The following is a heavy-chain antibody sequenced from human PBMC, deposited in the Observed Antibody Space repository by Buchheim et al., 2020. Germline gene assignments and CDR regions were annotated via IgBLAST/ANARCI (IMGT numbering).Heavy chain of an antibody. CDR1: GFTFSSYG. D-gene: IGHD6-13*01. CDR3: AKGASSWYPNPNWFDP. CDR2: ISYDGSNK. Sequence: QVQLVESGGGVVQPGRSLRLSCAASGFTFSSYGMHWVRQAPGKGLEWVAVISYDGSNKYYADSVKGRFTISRDNSKNTLYLQMNSLRAEDTAVYYCAKGASSWYPNPNWFDPWGQGTL. J-gene: IGHJ5*02. V-gene: IGHV3-30*18.